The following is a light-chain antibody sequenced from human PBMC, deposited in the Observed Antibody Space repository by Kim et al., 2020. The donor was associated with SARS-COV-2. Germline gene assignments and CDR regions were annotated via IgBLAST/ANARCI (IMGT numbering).Light chain of an antibody. Sequence: QSVLTQPPSASGTPGQRVTISCSGSSSNIGSNTINWYQQFPGTAPKLLIYNNNQRPSGVPDRFSGSKSGTSASLAISGLQSEDEADYYCATWDDSLDTYVFGTGTEVTVL. J-gene: IGLJ1*01. CDR3: ATWDDSLDTYV. CDR1: SSNIGSNT. V-gene: IGLV1-44*01. CDR2: NNN.